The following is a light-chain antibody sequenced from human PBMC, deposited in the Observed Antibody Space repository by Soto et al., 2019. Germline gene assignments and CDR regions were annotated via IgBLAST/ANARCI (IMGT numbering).Light chain of an antibody. CDR1: QSISSW. Sequence: DIQMTQSPSTLSASVGDRVTITCRASQSISSWLAWYQQKPGKAPKLLNYDAFSLESGVPSRFSGSGSGTEFTLTISSLQPDDFSTYYCQQYNSYPVTFSPGTKVDIK. CDR2: DAF. V-gene: IGKV1-5*01. J-gene: IGKJ3*01. CDR3: QQYNSYPVT.